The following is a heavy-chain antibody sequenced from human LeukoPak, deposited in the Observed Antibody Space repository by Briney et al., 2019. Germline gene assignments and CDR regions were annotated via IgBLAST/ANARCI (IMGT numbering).Heavy chain of an antibody. CDR3: ARDQGCSSTSCYALTYMDV. Sequence: ASVTVSCKASGYSFTSYGISWVRQAPGQGLEWMGWVSAYNGNTNYAQKLHGRITMTTDTSTSTAYMELRSLSSDDTAVYYCARDQGCSSTSCYALTYMDVWGKGTTVTVSS. CDR2: VSAYNGNT. J-gene: IGHJ6*03. V-gene: IGHV1-18*01. D-gene: IGHD2-2*01. CDR1: GYSFTSYG.